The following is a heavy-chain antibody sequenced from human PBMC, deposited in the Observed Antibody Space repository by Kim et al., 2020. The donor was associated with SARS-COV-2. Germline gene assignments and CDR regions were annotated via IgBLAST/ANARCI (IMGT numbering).Heavy chain of an antibody. V-gene: IGHV3-23*01. CDR1: GFTFTSFA. CDR2: ISVSGDDT. J-gene: IGHJ4*02. CDR3: VKTTSRLTAAGKYFDS. Sequence: GGSLRLSCAASGFTFTSFAMTWVRQAPGKGPEWVSSISVSGDDTYYADSVKGRVTISRDNSINTLYLQLDSLRVDDTATYYCVKTTSRLTAAGKYFDSWGQGTRVTVSS. D-gene: IGHD6-25*01.